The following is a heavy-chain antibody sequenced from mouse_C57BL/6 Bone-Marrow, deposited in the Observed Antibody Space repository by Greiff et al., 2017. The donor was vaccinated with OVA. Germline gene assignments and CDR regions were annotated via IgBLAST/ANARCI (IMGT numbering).Heavy chain of an antibody. CDR1: GYTFTSYW. CDR2: IYPSDSET. Sequence: QVHVKQSGAELVRPGSSVKLSCKASGYTFTSYWMDWVKQRPGQGLEWIGNIYPSDSETHYNQKFKDKATLTVDKSSSTAYMQLSSLTSEDSAVYYCARGRLLRAYWGQGTLVTVSA. V-gene: IGHV1-61*01. D-gene: IGHD2-3*01. CDR3: ARGRLLRAY. J-gene: IGHJ3*01.